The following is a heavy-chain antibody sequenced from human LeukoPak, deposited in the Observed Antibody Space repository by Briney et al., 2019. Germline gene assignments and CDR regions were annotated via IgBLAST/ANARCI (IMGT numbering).Heavy chain of an antibody. CDR2: INHSGST. J-gene: IGHJ5*02. CDR3: ARGYRTHSSPWFDP. D-gene: IGHD3-16*02. V-gene: IGHV4-34*01. Sequence: SETLSLTCAVYGGSFSGYYWSWIRQPPGKGLEWIGEINHSGSTNYNPSLKSRVTISVDTSKNQFSLKLSSVTAADTAVYYCARGYRTHSSPWFDPWGQGTLVTVSS. CDR1: GGSFSGYY.